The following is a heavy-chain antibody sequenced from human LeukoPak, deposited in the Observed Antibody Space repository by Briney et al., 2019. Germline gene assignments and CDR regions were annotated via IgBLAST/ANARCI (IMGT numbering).Heavy chain of an antibody. CDR3: ARTLQAGRGYYAKGSWFDP. Sequence: ASVKVSRKSSGYTFTIYGISWAPDAPGQGREGMEYISAYKGNTNYTQKIQGRVTMTTDTSTSTAYMELRSLRSEDTAVYYCARTLQAGRGYYAKGSWFDPWGQGTLVTVSS. V-gene: IGHV1-18*01. CDR2: ISAYKGNT. D-gene: IGHD3-22*01. J-gene: IGHJ5*02. CDR1: GYTFTIYG.